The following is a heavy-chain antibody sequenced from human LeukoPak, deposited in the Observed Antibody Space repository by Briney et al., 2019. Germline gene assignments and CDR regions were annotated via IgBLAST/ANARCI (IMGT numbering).Heavy chain of an antibody. J-gene: IGHJ4*02. CDR1: GGSISSYY. D-gene: IGHD6-19*01. CDR3: ARVPPGFSDWYATYFDY. Sequence: SETLSLTCTVSGGSISSYYWSWIRQPPGKGLEWIGYIYYSGSTNYNPSLKSRVTIPLDTSKNQFSLKLNSVTAADTAVYYCARVPPGFSDWYATYFDYWGQGTLVTVSS. CDR2: IYYSGST. V-gene: IGHV4-59*01.